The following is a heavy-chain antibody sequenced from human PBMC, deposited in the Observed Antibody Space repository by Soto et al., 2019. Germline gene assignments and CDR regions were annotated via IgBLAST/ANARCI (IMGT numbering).Heavy chain of an antibody. J-gene: IGHJ4*02. V-gene: IGHV1-46*01. CDR1: GYTFTSYY. Sequence: ASVKVSCKASGYTFTSYYMHWVRQAPGQGLEWMGIINPSGGSTSYAQKFQGRVTMTRDTSTSTVYMELSSLRSEDTAVYYCAKGLTTYGLVTIPNFDYWGQGNLVTVSS. CDR3: AKGLTTYGLVTIPNFDY. CDR2: INPSGGST. D-gene: IGHD3-3*01.